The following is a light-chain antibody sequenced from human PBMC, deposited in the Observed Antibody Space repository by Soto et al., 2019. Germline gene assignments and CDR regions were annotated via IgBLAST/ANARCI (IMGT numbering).Light chain of an antibody. V-gene: IGKV3-11*01. CDR3: QQRSNSIS. CDR1: QSVNSD. Sequence: SEVTGGPGIMTVYPGARATLYFRASQSVNSDLAWFQKKPGQAPRLLIYEVSNRATGIPARFSGSGSWTDFTPAFSILEPDHFAFYSGQQRSNSISSGQGTRLEI. CDR2: EVS. J-gene: IGKJ5*01.